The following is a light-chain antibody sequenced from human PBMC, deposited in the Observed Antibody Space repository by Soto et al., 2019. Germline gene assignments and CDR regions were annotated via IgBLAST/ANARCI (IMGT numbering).Light chain of an antibody. CDR3: QQHHISPIT. Sequence: EVVLTQATVTLSLAPGASATLSCSASQSFRCLLAWYQQKPGQAPRLLIYDAYNRATGIPPRFSGSGSGTDFTLTISSLEPEDSAVYYCQQHHISPITFGPGTRLDIK. CDR1: QSFRCL. CDR2: DAY. V-gene: IGKV3-11*01. J-gene: IGKJ5*01.